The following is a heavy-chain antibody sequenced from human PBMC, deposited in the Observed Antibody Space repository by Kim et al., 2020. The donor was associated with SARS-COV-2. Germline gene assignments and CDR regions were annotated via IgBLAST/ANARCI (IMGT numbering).Heavy chain of an antibody. CDR3: ARGTGDYYYGLDV. J-gene: IGHJ6*02. CDR1: GFTCSTYE. Sequence: GGSLRLSCAASGFTCSTYEMNWVRQAPGKGLEWLSYIPNSGNTIYYADSVKGRFTMSRDHAKNSVYLEMFSLRVEDTGVYYCARGTGDYYYGLDVWGQGTTVTVSS. V-gene: IGHV3-48*03. CDR2: IPNSGNTI. D-gene: IGHD7-27*01.